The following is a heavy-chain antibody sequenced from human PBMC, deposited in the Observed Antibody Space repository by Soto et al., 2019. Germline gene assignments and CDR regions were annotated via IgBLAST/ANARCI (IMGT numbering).Heavy chain of an antibody. CDR3: ARVTSMVRGVIDNWFDP. J-gene: IGHJ5*02. CDR1: GGTFSSYA. V-gene: IGHV1-69*01. Sequence: QVPLVQSGAEVKKPGSSVTVSCKASGGTFSSYAIHWVRQAPGQGLEWMGGIIPMYGPAKYAQRFQGRVTSTADECTTTVYMELTSLTSQDTAVYYCARVTSMVRGVIDNWFDPWGHGTLVTVSS. D-gene: IGHD3-10*01. CDR2: IIPMYGPA.